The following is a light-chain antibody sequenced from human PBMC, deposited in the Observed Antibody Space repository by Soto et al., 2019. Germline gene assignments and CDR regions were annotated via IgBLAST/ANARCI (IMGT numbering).Light chain of an antibody. CDR2: EGS. V-gene: IGLV2-23*03. CDR3: CSYAGSSTF. J-gene: IGLJ1*01. CDR1: SSDVGSYNL. Sequence: QSVLTQPASVSGSPGQSITISCTGTSSDVGSYNLVSWYQQHPGKAPKLMIYEGSKRPSGVSNRFSGSKSGNTASLTISGLQAEDEADYYCCSYAGSSTFFGTGTKVTFL.